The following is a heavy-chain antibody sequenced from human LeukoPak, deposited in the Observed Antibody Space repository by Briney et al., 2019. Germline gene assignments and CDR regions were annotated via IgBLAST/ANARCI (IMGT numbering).Heavy chain of an antibody. Sequence: GASVKVSCKASGYTFTRYGISWERQAPGQGLEWMGWISAYNGNTNYAQKLQGRVTMTTDTSTSTAYMELRSLRSDDTAVYYCARAPRYYDSSGYVPYWGQGTLVTVSS. J-gene: IGHJ4*02. CDR2: ISAYNGNT. CDR1: GYTFTRYG. D-gene: IGHD3-22*01. V-gene: IGHV1-18*01. CDR3: ARAPRYYDSSGYVPY.